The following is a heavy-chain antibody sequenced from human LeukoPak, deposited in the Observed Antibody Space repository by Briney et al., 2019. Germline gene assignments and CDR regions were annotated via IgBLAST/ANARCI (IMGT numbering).Heavy chain of an antibody. V-gene: IGHV3-30-3*01. Sequence: GGSLRLSCAASGFTFSSYWMSWVRQAPGKGLEWVAVISYDGSNKYYADSVKGRFTISRDNSKNTLYLQMNSLRAEDTAVYYCATLTLYYDFWSGYHEEKDYWGQGTLVTVSS. CDR1: GFTFSSYW. J-gene: IGHJ4*02. CDR2: ISYDGSNK. CDR3: ATLTLYYDFWSGYHEEKDY. D-gene: IGHD3-3*01.